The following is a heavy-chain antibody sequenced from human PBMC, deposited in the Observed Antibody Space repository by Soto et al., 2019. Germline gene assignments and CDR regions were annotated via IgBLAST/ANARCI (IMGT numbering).Heavy chain of an antibody. J-gene: IGHJ6*02. Sequence: PGGSLRLSCAASGFTFRSYSMNWVRQAPGKGLEWVSSISSSSTYILYADSVKGRFTISRDNAKNSLFLQMHSPRAEDTAVYYGARGPDCGADCYFQYYGLDVWGQGTTVTVSS. CDR2: ISSSSTYI. D-gene: IGHD2-21*02. V-gene: IGHV3-21*01. CDR1: GFTFRSYS. CDR3: ARGPDCGADCYFQYYGLDV.